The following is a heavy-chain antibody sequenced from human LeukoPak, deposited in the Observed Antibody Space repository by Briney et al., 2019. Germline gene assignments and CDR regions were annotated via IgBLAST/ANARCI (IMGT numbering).Heavy chain of an antibody. V-gene: IGHV3-53*04. J-gene: IGHJ4*02. CDR3: ARGPYYYYDSSGYRDD. D-gene: IGHD3-22*01. Sequence: PGGSLRLSCAASGFTVSSNYMSWVRQAPGKGLEWVSVIYSGGSTYYADSVKGRFTISRHNSKNTLYLQMNSLRAEDTAVYYCARGPYYYYDSSGYRDDWGQGTLVTVSS. CDR2: IYSGGST. CDR1: GFTVSSNY.